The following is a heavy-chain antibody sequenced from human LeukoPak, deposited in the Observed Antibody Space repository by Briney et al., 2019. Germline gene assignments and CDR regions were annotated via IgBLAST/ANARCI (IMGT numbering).Heavy chain of an antibody. Sequence: PGGSLRLSCAASGFTVSRNYMSWVRQAPGKGLEGVSVIYSGGSTFYADSVRGRFTISRDNSKNTLYLQMNSLSAEDTAVYYCATGGHYYDSSGIDYWGQGTLVTVSS. CDR1: GFTVSRNY. D-gene: IGHD3-22*01. J-gene: IGHJ4*02. CDR3: ATGGHYYDSSGIDY. V-gene: IGHV3-53*01. CDR2: IYSGGST.